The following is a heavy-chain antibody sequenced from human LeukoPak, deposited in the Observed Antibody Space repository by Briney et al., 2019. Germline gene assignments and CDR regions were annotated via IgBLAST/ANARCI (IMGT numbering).Heavy chain of an antibody. CDR2: ISSSSSYI. J-gene: IGHJ4*02. D-gene: IGHD3-3*01. Sequence: KPGGSLRLSCAASGFTFSSYSMSWVRQAPGKGLEWVSSISSSSSYIYYADSVKGRFTISRDNAKNSLYLQMNSLRAEDTAVYYCARQLDFWSGYYYADFDYWGQGTLVTVPS. V-gene: IGHV3-21*01. CDR3: ARQLDFWSGYYYADFDY. CDR1: GFTFSSYS.